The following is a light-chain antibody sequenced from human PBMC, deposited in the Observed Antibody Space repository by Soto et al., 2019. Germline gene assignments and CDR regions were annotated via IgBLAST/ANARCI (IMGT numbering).Light chain of an antibody. J-gene: IGLJ2*01. CDR1: KLGDKY. CDR3: QAWDSSTVV. Sequence: SSELTQPPSVSVSPGQTASITCSGDKLGDKYAHWYQQKPGQSPVLVIYQDTKRPSGIPERFSGSNSGNTATLTISGTQAMDEADYYCQAWDSSTVVFGGGTKVTVL. CDR2: QDT. V-gene: IGLV3-1*01.